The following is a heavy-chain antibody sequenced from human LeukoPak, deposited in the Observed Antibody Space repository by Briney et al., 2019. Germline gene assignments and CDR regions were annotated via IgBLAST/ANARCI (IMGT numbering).Heavy chain of an antibody. Sequence: GGSLRLSCAASGFTFSSYGMHWVRQAPGKGLEWVAVISYDGSNKYYADSVKGRFTISRDNSKNTLYLQMNSLRAEDTAVYYCAKEGHELGSSVYFDYWGQGTLVTVSS. D-gene: IGHD7-27*01. CDR1: GFTFSSYG. J-gene: IGHJ4*02. CDR2: ISYDGSNK. CDR3: AKEGHELGSSVYFDY. V-gene: IGHV3-30*18.